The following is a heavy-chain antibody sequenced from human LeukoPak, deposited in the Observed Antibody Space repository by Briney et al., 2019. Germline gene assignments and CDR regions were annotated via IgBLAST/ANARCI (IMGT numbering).Heavy chain of an antibody. D-gene: IGHD6-6*01. CDR3: ARGIAARGSDY. CDR1: GFTFSSYW. V-gene: IGHV3-74*01. CDR2: INSDGSST. J-gene: IGHJ4*02. Sequence: GGSLRLSCAASGFTFSSYWMHWVRHAPGKGLVWVSRINSDGSSTSYADSVKGRFTISRDNAKNTLYLQMNSLRAEDTAVYYCARGIAARGSDYWGQGTLVTVSS.